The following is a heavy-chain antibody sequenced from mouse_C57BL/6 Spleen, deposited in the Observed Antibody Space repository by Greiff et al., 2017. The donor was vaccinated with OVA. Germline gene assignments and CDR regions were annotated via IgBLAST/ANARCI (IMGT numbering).Heavy chain of an antibody. CDR3: AQGDYYDYDGFAY. Sequence: QVQLKESGPELVKPGASVKLSCKASGYTFTSYDINWVKQRPGQGLEWIGWIYPRDGSTKYNEKFKGKATLTVDTSSSTAYMELHSLTSEDSAVYFCAQGDYYDYDGFAYWGQGTLVTVSA. D-gene: IGHD2-4*01. CDR2: IYPRDGST. J-gene: IGHJ3*01. V-gene: IGHV1-85*01. CDR1: GYTFTSYD.